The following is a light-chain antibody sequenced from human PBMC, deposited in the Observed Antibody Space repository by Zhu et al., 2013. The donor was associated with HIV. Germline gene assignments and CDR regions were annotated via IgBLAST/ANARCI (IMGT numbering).Light chain of an antibody. Sequence: IMMTQFPDTMYMSPGERATLSCRASQSVANSLAWYQQKPGQAPRLFIYGASTRATGIPARFSGSGSGTDFTLTISNLEPEDFAVYYCQQRSNWPGLTFGGGTKVEIK. CDR1: QSVANS. CDR2: GAS. CDR3: QQRSNWPGLT. V-gene: IGKV3-11*01. J-gene: IGKJ4*01.